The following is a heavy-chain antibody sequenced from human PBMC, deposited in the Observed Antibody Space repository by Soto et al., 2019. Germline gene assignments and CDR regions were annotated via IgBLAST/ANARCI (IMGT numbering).Heavy chain of an antibody. Sequence: TSETLSLICTVSGGSISSSSYYWGWIRHPPGKGLEWIGSIYYSGSTYYNPSLKSRVTISVDTSKNQFSLKLSSVTAADTAVYYCARDYDFWSPFSPFDPWGQGTLVTVS. D-gene: IGHD3-3*01. CDR2: IYYSGST. CDR3: ARDYDFWSPFSPFDP. CDR1: GGSISSSSYY. J-gene: IGHJ5*02. V-gene: IGHV4-39*02.